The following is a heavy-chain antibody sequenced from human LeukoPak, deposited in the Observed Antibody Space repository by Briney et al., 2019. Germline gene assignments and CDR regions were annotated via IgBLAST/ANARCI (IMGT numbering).Heavy chain of an antibody. D-gene: IGHD6-19*01. V-gene: IGHV3-11*01. Sequence: LSLTCTVSGGSISSSSYYWGWIRQPPGKGLEWVSYISSSGSTIYYADSVKGRFTISRDNAKNSLYLQMNSLRAEDTAVYYCARDTTRGGWYGNYFDYWGQGTLVTVSS. CDR1: GGSISSSSYY. CDR3: ARDTTRGGWYGNYFDY. J-gene: IGHJ4*02. CDR2: ISSSGSTI.